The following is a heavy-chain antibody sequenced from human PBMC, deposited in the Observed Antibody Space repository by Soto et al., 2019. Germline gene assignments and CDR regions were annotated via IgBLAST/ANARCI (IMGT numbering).Heavy chain of an antibody. V-gene: IGHV6-1*01. D-gene: IGHD3-3*01. J-gene: IGHJ6*02. CDR1: GDSVSSNSAA. CDR3: ARDYDFWSGSHYYYGMDV. CDR2: TYYRSKWYN. Sequence: SQTLSHTCAISGDSVSSNSAAWNWIRQSPSRGLEWLGRTYYRSKWYNDYAVSVKSRITINPDTSKNQFSLQLNSVTPEDTAVYYCARDYDFWSGSHYYYGMDVWGQGTTVTVSS.